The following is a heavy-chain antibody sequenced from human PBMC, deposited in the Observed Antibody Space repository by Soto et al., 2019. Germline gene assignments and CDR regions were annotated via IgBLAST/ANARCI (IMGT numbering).Heavy chain of an antibody. D-gene: IGHD3-10*01. CDR1: GYTFTSYD. Sequence: QVQLVQSGAEVKKPGASVKVSCKASGYTFTSYDINWVRQATRQGHEWMGWMNPNSGNTGYAQKFQGRVTMTRNTSISTAYMELSSLRSEDTAVYYCARGRITMVRGVTKGYYYYYMDVWGKGTTVTVSS. CDR3: ARGRITMVRGVTKGYYYYYMDV. CDR2: MNPNSGNT. J-gene: IGHJ6*03. V-gene: IGHV1-8*01.